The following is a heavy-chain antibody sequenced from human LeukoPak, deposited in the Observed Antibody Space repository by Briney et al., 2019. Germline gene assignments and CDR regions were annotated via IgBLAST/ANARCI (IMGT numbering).Heavy chain of an antibody. V-gene: IGHV4-31*03. CDR2: IYHSGST. CDR1: GSSISSSGYY. Sequence: PSQTLSLTCTVSGSSISSSGYYWIWIRQHPGKGLEWIGYIYHSGSTYYNPSLKSRVIISADTLKNQLSLKLSSVTAADTAVYYFARKELSHRAYHYGMDVWGQGATVTVS. CDR3: ARKELSHRAYHYGMDV. J-gene: IGHJ6*02. D-gene: IGHD1-7*01.